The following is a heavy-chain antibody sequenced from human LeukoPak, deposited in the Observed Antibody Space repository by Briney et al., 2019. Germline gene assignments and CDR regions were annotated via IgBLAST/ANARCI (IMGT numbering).Heavy chain of an antibody. CDR2: ISSSGSTI. V-gene: IGHV3-11*01. CDR3: ARSDPVTAIYGY. J-gene: IGHJ4*02. D-gene: IGHD2-21*02. Sequence: PGGSLRLSCAASGFTFSDYYMSWIRQAPGKGLEWLSYISSSGSTIYYADPVKGRFTISRDNAKNSLYLQMNSLRAEDTAVYYCARSDPVTAIYGYWGQGTLVTVSS. CDR1: GFTFSDYY.